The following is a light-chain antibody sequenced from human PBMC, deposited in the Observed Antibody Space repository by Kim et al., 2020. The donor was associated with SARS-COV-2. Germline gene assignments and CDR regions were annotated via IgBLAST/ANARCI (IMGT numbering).Light chain of an antibody. CDR2: EDR. Sequence: SYELTQPPSVSVSPGQTASITCSGDKLGDKYACWYQQKPGQSPVLVIYEDRKRPTGIPERFSGSNSGNTATLTISGTQAMDEADYYCQAWDSTTYVFGTGTQLTVL. CDR3: QAWDSTTYV. V-gene: IGLV3-1*01. J-gene: IGLJ1*01. CDR1: KLGDKY.